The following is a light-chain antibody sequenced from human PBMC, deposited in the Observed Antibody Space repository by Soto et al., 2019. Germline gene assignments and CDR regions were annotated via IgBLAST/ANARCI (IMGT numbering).Light chain of an antibody. J-gene: IGKJ1*01. Sequence: AIRMTQSPSSLSASTGDRVTITCRASQGISSYLTWYQQKPGKAPTVLIYAASTLQRGVPSRFSGSTTGTDFTLTSTGLQPEDSATYYCQQTLSVPRTFGLGTKVEIK. CDR2: AAS. V-gene: IGKV1-8*01. CDR1: QGISSY. CDR3: QQTLSVPRT.